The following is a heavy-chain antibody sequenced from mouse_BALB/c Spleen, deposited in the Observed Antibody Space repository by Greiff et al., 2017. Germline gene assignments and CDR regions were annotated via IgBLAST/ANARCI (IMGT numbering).Heavy chain of an antibody. Sequence: VQLKESGPGLVAPSQSLSITCTVSGFSLTSYGVHWVRQPPGKGLEWLGVIWAGGSTNYNSALMSRLSISKDNSKSQVFLKMNSLQTDDTAMYYCARDKAMITSWFAYWGQGTLVTVSA. V-gene: IGHV2-9*02. D-gene: IGHD2-4*01. CDR1: GFSLTSYG. CDR3: ARDKAMITSWFAY. J-gene: IGHJ3*01. CDR2: IWAGGST.